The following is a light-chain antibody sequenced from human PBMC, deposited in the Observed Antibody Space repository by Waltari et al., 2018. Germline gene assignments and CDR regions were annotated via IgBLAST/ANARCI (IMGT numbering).Light chain of an antibody. Sequence: DVVMTQSPLSLSVTLGQTASISCRSSQSLVHSDGNTYLNWFHQRPGQSPRRLIYKISNRDYGVPVSFSGSGSGTDFTLKITRVEAEDVGVYDCMQAAHWPKTFGQGTKVEIK. CDR3: MQAAHWPKT. J-gene: IGKJ1*01. CDR2: KIS. V-gene: IGKV2-30*02. CDR1: QSLVHSDGNTY.